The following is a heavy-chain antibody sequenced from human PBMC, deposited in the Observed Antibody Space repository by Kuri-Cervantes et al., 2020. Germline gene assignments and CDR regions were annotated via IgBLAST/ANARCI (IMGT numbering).Heavy chain of an antibody. D-gene: IGHD2-15*01. CDR1: GYTFTGYY. Sequence: ASVKVSCKASGYTFTGYYMHWVRQAPGQGLEWMGWISAYNGNTNYAQKLQGRVTMTTDTSTSTAYMELSSLRSEDTAVYYCARGPATIRVGYYYYGMDVWGQGTTVTVSS. V-gene: IGHV1-18*04. J-gene: IGHJ6*02. CDR3: ARGPATIRVGYYYYGMDV. CDR2: ISAYNGNT.